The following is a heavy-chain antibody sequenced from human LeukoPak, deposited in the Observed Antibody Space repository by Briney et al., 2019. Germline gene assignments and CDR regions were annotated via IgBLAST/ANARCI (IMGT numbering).Heavy chain of an antibody. CDR3: ARDWGGIAAAGSGRGMDV. Sequence: GGSLRLSCAASGFTFSSDWLSWVRQVPEKGLEWVANIKHDGSEKSYVDSVKGRFTISRDNANNLLDLQMDNLRAEDTAVYYCARDWGGIAAAGSGRGMDVWGQGTTVTVSS. V-gene: IGHV3-7*03. D-gene: IGHD6-13*01. CDR2: IKHDGSEK. J-gene: IGHJ6*02. CDR1: GFTFSSDW.